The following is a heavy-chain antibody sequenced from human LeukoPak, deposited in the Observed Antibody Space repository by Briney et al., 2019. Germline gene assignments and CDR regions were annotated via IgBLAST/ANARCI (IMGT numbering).Heavy chain of an antibody. V-gene: IGHV1-46*01. Sequence: ASVKVSCKASGYTFTGYYMHWVRQAPGQGLEWMGIINPSGGSTSYAQKFQGRVTMTRDTSTSTVYMELSSLRSGDTAVYYCARVDDTFYFDYWGQGTLVTVSS. J-gene: IGHJ4*02. D-gene: IGHD3-9*01. CDR2: INPSGGST. CDR3: ARVDDTFYFDY. CDR1: GYTFTGYY.